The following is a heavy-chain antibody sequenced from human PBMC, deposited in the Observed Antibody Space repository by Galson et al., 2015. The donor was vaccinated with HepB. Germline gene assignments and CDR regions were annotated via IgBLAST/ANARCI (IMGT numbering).Heavy chain of an antibody. Sequence: SVKVSCKASGYTFTSYAMHWVRQAPGQRLEWMGWINAGNGNTKYSQKFQGRVTITRDTSASTAYMELSSLRSEDTAVYYCARAYCGGDCYPYYYYYMDVWGKGTTVTVSS. D-gene: IGHD2-21*01. CDR3: ARAYCGGDCYPYYYYYMDV. V-gene: IGHV1-3*01. CDR1: GYTFTSYA. J-gene: IGHJ6*03. CDR2: INAGNGNT.